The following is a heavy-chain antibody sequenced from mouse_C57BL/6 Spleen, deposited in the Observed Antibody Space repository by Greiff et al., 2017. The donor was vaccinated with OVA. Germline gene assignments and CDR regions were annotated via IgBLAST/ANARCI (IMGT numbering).Heavy chain of an antibody. CDR1: GYTFTSYW. CDR2: IDPSDSYT. D-gene: IGHD2-2*01. CDR3: AIYYGYDEAY. Sequence: VQLHQPGAELVKPGASVKLSCKASGYTFTSYWMQWVKQRPGQGLEWIGEIDPSDSYTNYNQKFKGKATLTVDTSSSTAYMQLSSLTSEDSAVYYCAIYYGYDEAYWGQGTLVTVSA. J-gene: IGHJ3*01. V-gene: IGHV1-50*01.